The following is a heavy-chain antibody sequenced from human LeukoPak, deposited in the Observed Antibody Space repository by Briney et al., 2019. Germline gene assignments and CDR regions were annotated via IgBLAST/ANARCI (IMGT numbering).Heavy chain of an antibody. CDR2: IWYDGSNK. CDR1: GFTFSSYG. CDR3: AKDRITYYYDSSGYYRGYFDY. J-gene: IGHJ4*02. Sequence: GGSLRLSCAASGFTFSSYGMHWVRQAPGKGLEWVAVIWYDGSNKYYADSVKGRFTISRDNSKNTLYLQMNSLRAEDTAVYYRAKDRITYYYDSSGYYRGYFDYWGQGTLVTVSS. V-gene: IGHV3-30*02. D-gene: IGHD3-22*01.